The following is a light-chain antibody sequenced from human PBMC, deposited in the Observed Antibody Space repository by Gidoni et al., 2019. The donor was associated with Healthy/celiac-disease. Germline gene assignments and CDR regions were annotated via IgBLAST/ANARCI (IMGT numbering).Light chain of an antibody. V-gene: IGKV3-15*01. J-gene: IGKJ1*01. CDR3: QQYNNWRTWT. CDR2: GAS. CDR1: QSVSSN. Sequence: EIVMTQSPATLSVSPGERATLSCRASQSVSSNLAWYQQKPGQAPRLLIYGASTRATGIPARFSGSGSGTEFTLTISSLQSEDFAVYYCQQYNNWRTWTFXQXTKVXIK.